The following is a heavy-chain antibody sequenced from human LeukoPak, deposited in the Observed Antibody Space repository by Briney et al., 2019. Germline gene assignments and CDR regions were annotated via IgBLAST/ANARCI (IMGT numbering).Heavy chain of an antibody. CDR2: ISAYNGAT. CDR3: ARLGLPAAPTLPYYYYYYMDV. V-gene: IGHV1-18*01. J-gene: IGHJ6*03. Sequence: GASVKVSCKASGYTFTSYGISWVRQAPGQGLEWMGWISAYNGATNYAQKLQGRVNMTTDASTSTAYMELRSLRSDDTAVYYCARLGLPAAPTLPYYYYYYMDVWGKGTTVTVSS. CDR1: GYTFTSYG. D-gene: IGHD2-2*01.